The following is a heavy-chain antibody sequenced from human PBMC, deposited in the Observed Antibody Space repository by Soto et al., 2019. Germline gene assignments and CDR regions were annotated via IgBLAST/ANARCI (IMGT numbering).Heavy chain of an antibody. Sequence: QVQLVQSGAEVKQPGASVKVSCKASGYTFTSYGITSVRQAPGRGLEWMGWISTSNGNTNYAQKFQGRGTMTTDTSTSTAYMELRSPRSDDTAKHYCARVTRLGGDDAGMDGWGQGTTVPVSS. V-gene: IGHV1-18*04. CDR3: ARVTRLGGDDAGMDG. J-gene: IGHJ6*02. CDR2: ISTSNGNT. CDR1: GYTFTSYG. D-gene: IGHD1-1*01.